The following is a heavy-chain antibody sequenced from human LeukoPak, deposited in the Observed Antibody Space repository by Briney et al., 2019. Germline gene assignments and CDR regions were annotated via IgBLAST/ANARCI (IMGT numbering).Heavy chain of an antibody. V-gene: IGHV3-30*18. CDR3: AKESRPRFSSSWFPPFYFDS. J-gene: IGHJ4*02. D-gene: IGHD6-13*01. CDR2: ISYDRINT. CDR1: GFTFSSYG. Sequence: GGSLRLSCAASGFTFSSYGMHWVRQAPGKGLEWVAVISYDRINTYYADSVKGRFTISRDNSKNTLYLQMNRLRVEDTAVYYCAKESRPRFSSSWFPPFYFDSWGQGILVTVSS.